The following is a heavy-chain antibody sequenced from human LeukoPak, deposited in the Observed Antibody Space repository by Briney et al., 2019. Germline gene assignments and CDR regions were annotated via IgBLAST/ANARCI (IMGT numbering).Heavy chain of an antibody. Sequence: GGSLRLSSAASDFMFSSFGMNWVRQAPGKGLEWVSTIGGGGGTYYADSVKGRFTISRDISMNMLYLQMNSLRAEDTAVYYCAKRNYYFDFWGQGSLVAVSS. CDR3: AKRNYYFDF. D-gene: IGHD1-14*01. CDR1: DFMFSSFG. CDR2: IGGGGGT. J-gene: IGHJ4*02. V-gene: IGHV3-23*01.